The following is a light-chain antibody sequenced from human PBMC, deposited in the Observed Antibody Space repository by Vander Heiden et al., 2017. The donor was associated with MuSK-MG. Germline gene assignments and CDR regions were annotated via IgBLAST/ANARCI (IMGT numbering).Light chain of an antibody. CDR1: QSVSSSY. CDR2: CAS. V-gene: IGKV3-20*01. Sequence: EIVLTQSPGTLSLSPGQRPTLSCRASQSVSSSYLAWYQQKPGQAPRLLIYCASSRATGIPDRFSGSGAGTDFTLTISRLEPEDFAVYYCQQYGSSPWTFGQGTKVEIK. J-gene: IGKJ1*01. CDR3: QQYGSSPWT.